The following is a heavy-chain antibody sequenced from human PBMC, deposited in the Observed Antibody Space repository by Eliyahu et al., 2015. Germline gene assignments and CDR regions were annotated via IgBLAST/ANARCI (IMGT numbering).Heavy chain of an antibody. V-gene: IGHV1-3*01. CDR3: ARDFGYFDWLHNNWFDP. D-gene: IGHD3-9*01. CDR1: GYTFTSYA. Sequence: SVKVSCKASGYTFTSYAMHWVRQAPGQRLEWMGWINAGNGNTKYSQKFQGRVTITRDTSASTAYMELSSLRSEDTAVYYCARDFGYFDWLHNNWFDPWGQGTLVTVSS. CDR2: INAGNGNT. J-gene: IGHJ5*02.